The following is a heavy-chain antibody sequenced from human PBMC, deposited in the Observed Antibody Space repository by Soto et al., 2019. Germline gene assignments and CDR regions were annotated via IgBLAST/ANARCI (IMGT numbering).Heavy chain of an antibody. J-gene: IGHJ4*02. V-gene: IGHV1-69*06. CDR2: IIPIFGTA. CDR3: ARGYYDYVWGSYRYSLDY. CDR1: GCTFSSYA. Sequence: GASVKVSCKASGCTFSSYAIRWVRQAPGQGLEWMGGIIPIFGTANYAQKFQGRVTITADKSTSTAYMELSSLRSEDTAVYYCARGYYDYVWGSYRYSLDYWGQGTLVTVSS. D-gene: IGHD3-16*02.